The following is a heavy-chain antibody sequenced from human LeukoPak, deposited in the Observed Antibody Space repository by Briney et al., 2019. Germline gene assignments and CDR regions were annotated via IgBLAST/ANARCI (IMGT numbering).Heavy chain of an antibody. CDR1: GGSFSGYY. D-gene: IGHD5-24*01. CDR3: ARHRRWLQFGFDY. V-gene: IGHV4-34*01. CDR2: INHSGST. Sequence: SETLSLTCAVYGGSFSGYYWSWIRQPPGKGLEWIGEINHSGSTNYNPSLKSRVTISVDTSKNQFSLNLSSVTAADTAVYYCARHRRWLQFGFDYWGQGTLVTVSS. J-gene: IGHJ4*02.